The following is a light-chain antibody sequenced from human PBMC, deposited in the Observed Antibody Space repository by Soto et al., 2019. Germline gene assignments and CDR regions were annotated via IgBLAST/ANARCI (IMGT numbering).Light chain of an antibody. CDR1: VTVATN. J-gene: IGKJ5*01. Sequence: EIVMTQSPVTLSMSPGETATLSFSASVTVATNVAWYQQTPGQAPRLLIYGASSRATGIPDRFRGSGSGTDFTLTISRLEPEDFAVYYCQHYGTSSPITFGQGTRLEIK. V-gene: IGKV3-20*01. CDR3: QHYGTSSPIT. CDR2: GAS.